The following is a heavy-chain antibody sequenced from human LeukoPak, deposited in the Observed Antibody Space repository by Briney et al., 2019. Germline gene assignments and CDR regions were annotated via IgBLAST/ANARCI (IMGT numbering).Heavy chain of an antibody. D-gene: IGHD6-13*01. CDR3: AASRLHIAAAGTSLDY. CDR2: IYTSGST. Sequence: SQTLSLTCTVSGGSISSGSYYWSWIRQPAGKGLEWIGRIYTSGSTNSNPSLKSRVTISVDTSKNQFSLKLSSVTAADTAVYYCAASRLHIAAAGTSLDYWGQGTLVTVSS. CDR1: GGSISSGSYY. J-gene: IGHJ4*02. V-gene: IGHV4-61*02.